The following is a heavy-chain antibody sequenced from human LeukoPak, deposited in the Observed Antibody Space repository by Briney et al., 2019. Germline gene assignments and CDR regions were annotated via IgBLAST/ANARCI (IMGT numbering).Heavy chain of an antibody. CDR3: ARGRGGYSGYAFDY. Sequence: ASVKVSCKASGYTFTGYYMHWVRQAPGQGLEWMGWINPNSGVTNYAQKFQGRVTMTRDTSISTAYMELSRLRSDDTAVYYCARGRGGYSGYAFDYWGQGTLVTVSS. CDR2: INPNSGVT. J-gene: IGHJ4*02. D-gene: IGHD5-12*01. V-gene: IGHV1-2*02. CDR1: GYTFTGYY.